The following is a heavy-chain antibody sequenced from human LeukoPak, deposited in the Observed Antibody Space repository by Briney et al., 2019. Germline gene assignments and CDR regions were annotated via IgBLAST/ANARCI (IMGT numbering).Heavy chain of an antibody. CDR2: ISNSGTST. D-gene: IGHD6-19*01. CDR1: GFTFSSYA. Sequence: GGSLRLSCVASGFTFSSYAMSWVRQTPGKGLEWVSAISNSGTSTYNADSVKGRFTISRDNSKNTLYLQMNSLRAEDTAVYYCAKDPRWSSGWRSSNGDAFDIWGQGTMVTVSS. J-gene: IGHJ3*02. CDR3: AKDPRWSSGWRSSNGDAFDI. V-gene: IGHV3-23*01.